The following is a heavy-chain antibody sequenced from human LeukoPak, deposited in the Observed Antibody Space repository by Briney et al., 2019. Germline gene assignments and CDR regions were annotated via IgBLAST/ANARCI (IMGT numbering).Heavy chain of an antibody. D-gene: IGHD2-2*01. Sequence: SETLSLTCAVYDGSFTGYYWSWIRQPPGKGLEWIGEVSHSGSTNYNPSLKSRVSISVDTSKSLFSLKLSSVTAADTAEYYCARGDIVGVPDARAYSHYMDVWGKGTTVIVSS. V-gene: IGHV4-34*01. CDR3: ARGDIVGVPDARAYSHYMDV. J-gene: IGHJ6*03. CDR2: VSHSGST. CDR1: DGSFTGYY.